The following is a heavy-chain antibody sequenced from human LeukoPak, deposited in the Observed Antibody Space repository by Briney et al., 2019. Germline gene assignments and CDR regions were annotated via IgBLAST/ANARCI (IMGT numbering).Heavy chain of an antibody. J-gene: IGHJ4*02. D-gene: IGHD3-10*01. CDR3: ARGIRKRGSGSSISEYYFDY. Sequence: GASVKVSCKASGYTFTSYDINWVRQATGQGLEWMGWKNPNSGNTGYAQKFQGRVTMTRNTPISTAYMELSSLRSEDTAVYYCARGIRKRGSGSSISEYYFDYWGQGTLVTVSS. CDR2: KNPNSGNT. V-gene: IGHV1-8*01. CDR1: GYTFTSYD.